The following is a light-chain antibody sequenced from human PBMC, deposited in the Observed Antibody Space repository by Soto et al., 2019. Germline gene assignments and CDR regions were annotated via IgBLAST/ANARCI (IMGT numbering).Light chain of an antibody. V-gene: IGKV1-6*01. CDR3: LQDYNCPLT. J-gene: IGKJ4*01. Sequence: AIQMTQSPSSLSASIGDRVTITCRASQGIKNDLGWYQQKPGKAPNLLIYAASTLQSGVPSRFSGSGSGTDSTLTISSLQPEDLATYYGLQDYNCPLTFGGGTKVELK. CDR1: QGIKND. CDR2: AAS.